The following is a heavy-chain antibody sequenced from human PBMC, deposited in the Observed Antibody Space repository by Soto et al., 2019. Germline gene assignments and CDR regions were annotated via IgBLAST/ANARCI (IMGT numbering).Heavy chain of an antibody. D-gene: IGHD3-9*01. J-gene: IGHJ3*02. CDR1: GYTFTSYA. V-gene: IGHV1-3*01. Sequence: QVQLVQSGAEVKKPGASVKVSCKASGYTFTSYAMHWVRQAPGQRLEWMGWINAGNGNTKYSQKFQGRVTITRDTSASTAYMELGSLRSEDTAVYYCAIARHYDILTGYYTGAFDIWGQGTMVTVSS. CDR2: INAGNGNT. CDR3: AIARHYDILTGYYTGAFDI.